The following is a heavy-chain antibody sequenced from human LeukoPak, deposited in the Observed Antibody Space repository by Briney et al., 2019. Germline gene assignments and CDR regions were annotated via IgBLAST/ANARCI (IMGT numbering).Heavy chain of an antibody. J-gene: IGHJ4*02. CDR3: ARSVTISDPIDYFDY. CDR2: IYYSGST. CDR1: GGSISSYY. D-gene: IGHD4-17*01. Sequence: SETLSLTCTVSGGSISSYYWSWIRPPPGKGLEWIGYIYYSGSTNYNPTLKSRVSISVDTSKNQFSLKLSSVTAADTAVYYCARSVTISDPIDYFDYWGQGTLVTVSS. V-gene: IGHV4-59*01.